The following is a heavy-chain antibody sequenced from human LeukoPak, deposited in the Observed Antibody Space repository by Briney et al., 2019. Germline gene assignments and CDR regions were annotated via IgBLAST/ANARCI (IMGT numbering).Heavy chain of an antibody. CDR1: GFTFGSYA. D-gene: IGHD4-17*01. V-gene: IGHV3-23*01. Sequence: GGSLRLSCAASGFTFGSYAMSWVRQAPGKGLEWVSAISGDGTPWHAGSVRGRSTISRDNSKNTMYLQMKSLRAEDTALYFCARDRDYPRDQFDYWGQGTLVTVSS. J-gene: IGHJ4*02. CDR3: ARDRDYPRDQFDY. CDR2: ISGDGTP.